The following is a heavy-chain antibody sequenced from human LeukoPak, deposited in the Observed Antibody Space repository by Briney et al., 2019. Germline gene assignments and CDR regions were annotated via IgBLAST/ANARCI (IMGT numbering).Heavy chain of an antibody. Sequence: PSETLSLTCTVSGGSISSGGYYWRWIRQHPGKGLEWIGYIYYSGSTYYNPSLKSRVTISVDTSKNQFSLKLSSVTAADTAVYYCARYFWSGYYADAFDIWGQGTMVTVSS. CDR1: GGSISSGGYY. V-gene: IGHV4-31*03. J-gene: IGHJ3*02. CDR2: IYYSGST. D-gene: IGHD3-3*01. CDR3: ARYFWSGYYADAFDI.